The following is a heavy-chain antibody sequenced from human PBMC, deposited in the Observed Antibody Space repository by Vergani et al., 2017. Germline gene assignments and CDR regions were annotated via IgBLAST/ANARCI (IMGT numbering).Heavy chain of an antibody. Sequence: EVQLEESGGGLVLPGRSLRLSCVASGFTFSSYSMNWVRQAPGKGLEWVSSISSSSSYIYYADSVKGRFTISRDNAKNSLYLQMNSLRAEDTAVYYCARDLFYYDSSGYYSGFFDYWGQGTLVTVSS. V-gene: IGHV3-21*01. D-gene: IGHD3-22*01. CDR1: GFTFSSYS. CDR2: ISSSSSYI. CDR3: ARDLFYYDSSGYYSGFFDY. J-gene: IGHJ4*02.